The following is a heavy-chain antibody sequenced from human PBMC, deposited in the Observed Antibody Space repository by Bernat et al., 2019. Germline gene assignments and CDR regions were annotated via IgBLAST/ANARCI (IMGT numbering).Heavy chain of an antibody. J-gene: IGHJ3*02. CDR1: GFIFSSYS. CDR3: ARALGVGVTRIGDVFDI. D-gene: IGHD1-26*01. CDR2: ISSSSSYI. Sequence: EVQLVASGGGLVKPGGSLRLSCAASGFIFSSYSMNWVRQAPGKGLEWVSSISSSSSYIYYPESMKGRFTISRDNAKNSLFLRMNSLRAEDTAVYYCARALGVGVTRIGDVFDIWGQGTMVTVSS. V-gene: IGHV3-21*01.